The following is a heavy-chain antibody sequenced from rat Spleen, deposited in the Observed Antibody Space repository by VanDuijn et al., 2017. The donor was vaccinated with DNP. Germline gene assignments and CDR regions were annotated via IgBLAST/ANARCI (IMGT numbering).Heavy chain of an antibody. V-gene: IGHV4-2*01. CDR1: GFNFNDYW. D-gene: IGHD4-3*01. CDR2: IHKDSSTI. Sequence: EVKLVESGGGLVQPGRSLKLSCAASGFNFNDYWMGWVRQAPGKGLEWIGEIHKDSSTINYTPSLKDKFTISRDNAQNTLYLQMNSLRSEDMATYYCIRWNSGHFDDWGQGVMVTVSS. CDR3: IRWNSGHFDD. J-gene: IGHJ2*01.